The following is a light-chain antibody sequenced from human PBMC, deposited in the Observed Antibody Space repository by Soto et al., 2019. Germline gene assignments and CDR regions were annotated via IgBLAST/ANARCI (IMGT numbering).Light chain of an antibody. V-gene: IGLV2-14*01. Sequence: QSALTQPASVPGAPGQSITISCTGTSGDVGGYNYVSWYQQYPGKAPKLLIYGVSDRPSGVSNRFSGSKSGNTASLTISGLQAEDEADYYCSSFTSSITHVFGGGTKLTVL. CDR2: GVS. J-gene: IGLJ2*01. CDR1: SGDVGGYNY. CDR3: SSFTSSITHV.